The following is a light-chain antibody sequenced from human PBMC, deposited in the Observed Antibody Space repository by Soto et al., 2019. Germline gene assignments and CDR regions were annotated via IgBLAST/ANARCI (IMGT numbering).Light chain of an antibody. CDR2: AAS. V-gene: IGKV1-27*01. CDR1: QGISNS. J-gene: IGKJ1*01. Sequence: TVSPASCSSCHRDRLIINCLASQGISNSLAWYQQRPGKVPKLLIYAASTLQSGVPSRFSGSGSGTEFTLTISSLQPDDFTTYYCQHANSYPDRLGQGTKV. CDR3: QHANSYPDR.